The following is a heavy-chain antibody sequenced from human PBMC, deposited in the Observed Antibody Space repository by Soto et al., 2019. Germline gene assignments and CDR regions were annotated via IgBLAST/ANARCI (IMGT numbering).Heavy chain of an antibody. Sequence: SETLSLTCAVYGGSFNSYFWNWVRQPPGKGLEWIGEVTPYGMSNYNPSLKSRVTISKDTSKNHFSLEVISVTAADTAVYYCTTSGRSWPDSFDIWAPGALVTVS. J-gene: IGHJ3*02. CDR1: GGSFNSYF. CDR2: VTPYGMS. CDR3: TTSGRSWPDSFDI. V-gene: IGHV4-34*01. D-gene: IGHD3-10*01.